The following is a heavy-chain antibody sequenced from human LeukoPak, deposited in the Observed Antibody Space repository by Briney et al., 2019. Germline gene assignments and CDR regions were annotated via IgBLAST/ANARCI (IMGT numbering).Heavy chain of an antibody. V-gene: IGHV4-39*01. CDR2: IYYSGST. Sequence: SETLSLTCAVYGGSFSGYYWGWIRQPPGKGLEWIGSIYYSGSTYYNPSLKSRVTISVDTSKNQFSLKLSSVTAADTAVYYCARLPIMAYYYMDVWGKGTTVTVSS. J-gene: IGHJ6*03. D-gene: IGHD3-16*01. CDR1: GGSFSGYY. CDR3: ARLPIMAYYYMDV.